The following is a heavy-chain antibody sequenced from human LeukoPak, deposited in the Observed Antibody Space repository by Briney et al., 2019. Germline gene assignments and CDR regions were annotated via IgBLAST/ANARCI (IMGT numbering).Heavy chain of an antibody. V-gene: IGHV1-2*06. Sequence: GASVKVSCKASGYTFTGYYMHWVRQAAGQGLEWMGRINPNSGGTNYAQKFQGRVTMTRDTSISTAYMELSRLRSGDTAVYYCAREDIVVVPDYYYGMDVWGQGTTVTVSS. D-gene: IGHD2-2*01. J-gene: IGHJ6*02. CDR1: GYTFTGYY. CDR3: AREDIVVVPDYYYGMDV. CDR2: INPNSGGT.